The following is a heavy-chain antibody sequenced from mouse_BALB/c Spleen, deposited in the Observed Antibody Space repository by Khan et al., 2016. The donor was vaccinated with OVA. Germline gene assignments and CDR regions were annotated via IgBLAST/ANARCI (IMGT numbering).Heavy chain of an antibody. D-gene: IGHD1-3*01. CDR1: GYTFTDYY. CDR2: FYPGSDNT. V-gene: IGHV1-77*01. CDR3: AREWAAWFAY. Sequence: VQLQQSGAELARPGASVKLSCKASGYTFTDYYINWMRQRTGQGLEWIGEFYPGSDNTYYNEKFKGKATLTADKSSSTAYMQLSSLTSEDSAVYFCAREWAAWFAYWGQGTLVTVSA. J-gene: IGHJ3*01.